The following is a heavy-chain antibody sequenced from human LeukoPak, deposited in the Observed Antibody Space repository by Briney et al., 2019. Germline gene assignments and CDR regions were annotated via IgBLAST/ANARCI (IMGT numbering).Heavy chain of an antibody. J-gene: IGHJ4*02. D-gene: IGHD3-10*01. Sequence: ASVKLSCKTSGYTFTDYNIHWVRQAPGQGLEWMGWINPNSGGTDYAQKFQGRVTVTRDTSISTAYMELTSLRSDDTAVYYCARWKDYYGSGNRYFDYWGQGALVTVSS. CDR1: GYTFTDYN. CDR3: ARWKDYYGSGNRYFDY. V-gene: IGHV1-2*02. CDR2: INPNSGGT.